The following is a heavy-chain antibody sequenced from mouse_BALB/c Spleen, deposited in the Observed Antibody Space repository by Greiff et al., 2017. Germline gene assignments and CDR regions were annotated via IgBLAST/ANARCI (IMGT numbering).Heavy chain of an antibody. V-gene: IGHV1-69*02. D-gene: IGHD1-2*01. Sequence: VQLQQPGAELVRPGASVKLSCKASGYTFTSYWINWVKQRPGQGLEWIGNIYPSDSYTNYNQKFKDKATLTVDKSSSTAYMQLSSPTSEDSAVYYCTRDYGYPAWFAYWGQGTLVTVSA. CDR2: IYPSDSYT. J-gene: IGHJ3*01. CDR1: GYTFTSYW. CDR3: TRDYGYPAWFAY.